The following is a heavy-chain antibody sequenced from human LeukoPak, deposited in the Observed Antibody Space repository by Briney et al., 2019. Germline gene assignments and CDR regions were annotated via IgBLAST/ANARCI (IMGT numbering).Heavy chain of an antibody. J-gene: IGHJ4*02. CDR1: GFTFSNFW. Sequence: PGGSLRLSCAASGFTFSNFWISWVRQAPGKGLEWVANIKTDGSATYYTDSVKGRFTISRDNAKNSLYLEINSLRAEDTAVYYCVRNLPGTGYWGQGTLVTVSS. V-gene: IGHV3-7*01. CDR3: VRNLPGTGY. D-gene: IGHD3-9*01. CDR2: IKTDGSAT.